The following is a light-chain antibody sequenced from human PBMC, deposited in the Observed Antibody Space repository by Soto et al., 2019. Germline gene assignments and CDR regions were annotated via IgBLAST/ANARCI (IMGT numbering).Light chain of an antibody. J-gene: IGKJ4*01. V-gene: IGKV1-33*01. CDR3: QQYDNLPLT. CDR2: DAS. Sequence: DIQMTQSPSSLSASVGDRVTITCQASLDINNYLNWYPQKPGKAPKLLIYDASNLETGVPSRFSGSGSGTDFTLTIGSLQVEDIATYYCQQYDNLPLTFGGGTKVEI. CDR1: LDINNY.